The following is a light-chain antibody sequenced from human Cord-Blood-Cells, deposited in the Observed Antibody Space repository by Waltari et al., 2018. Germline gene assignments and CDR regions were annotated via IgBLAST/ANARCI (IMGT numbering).Light chain of an antibody. CDR1: QSVSSSY. J-gene: IGKJ1*01. Sequence: IVLTQSPGTLSLSPGERATLSCRASQSVSSSYLAWYQQKPGQAPRLLIYGASSRATGIPDRFSGSGSGTDFTLTINRLEPEDFAVYYCQQYGSSRRTFGQGTKVEIK. CDR3: QQYGSSRRT. V-gene: IGKV3-20*01. CDR2: GAS.